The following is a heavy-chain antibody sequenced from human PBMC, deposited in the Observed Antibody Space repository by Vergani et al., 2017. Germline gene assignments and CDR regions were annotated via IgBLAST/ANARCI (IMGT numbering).Heavy chain of an antibody. D-gene: IGHD1-14*01. V-gene: IGHV4-59*01. CDR1: GGSLSGYY. CDR2: VEDSGYF. CDR3: ARSIVSRNPPDYCDN. J-gene: IGHJ4*02. Sequence: QVQLQESGPGLVRPSETLSLTCTVPGGSLSGYYWNWIRQTPGEGLEWIGYVEDSGYFNYNPSLKTRVSMSSDTSNNQFSLMLSSVTVADTAVYYCARSIVSRNPPDYCDNWGQGTLVTVSS.